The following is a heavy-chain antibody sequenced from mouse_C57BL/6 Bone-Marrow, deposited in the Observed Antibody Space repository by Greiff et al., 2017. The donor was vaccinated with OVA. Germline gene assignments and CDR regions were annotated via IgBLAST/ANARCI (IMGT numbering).Heavy chain of an antibody. V-gene: IGHV1-82*01. CDR1: GYAFSSSW. D-gene: IGHD2-4*01. CDR2: IYPGDGDT. J-gene: IGHJ4*01. CDR3: ARGYDYDEGYAMDY. Sequence: QVQLQQSGPELVKPGASVKISCKASGYAFSSSWMNWVKQRPGKGLEWIGRIYPGDGDTNYNGKFKGKATLTADKSSSTAYMQLSSLTSEDSAVYICARGYDYDEGYAMDYWGQGTSVTVSS.